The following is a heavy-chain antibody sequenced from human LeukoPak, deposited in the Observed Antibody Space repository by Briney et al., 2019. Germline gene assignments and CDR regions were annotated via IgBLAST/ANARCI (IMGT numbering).Heavy chain of an antibody. D-gene: IGHD6-13*01. J-gene: IGHJ4*02. CDR3: AREGVYSSSWKTLDY. V-gene: IGHV3-30-3*01. Sequence: GGSLRLSCAASGFTYSSYAMHWVRQAPGKGLEWVAVISYDGSNKYYADSVKGRFTISRDNSKNTLYLQMNSLRAEDTAVYYCAREGVYSSSWKTLDYWGQGTLVTVSS. CDR2: ISYDGSNK. CDR1: GFTYSSYA.